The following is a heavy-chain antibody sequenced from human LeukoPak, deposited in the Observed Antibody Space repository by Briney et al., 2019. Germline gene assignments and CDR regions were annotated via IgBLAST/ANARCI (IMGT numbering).Heavy chain of an antibody. D-gene: IGHD1-26*01. V-gene: IGHV1-46*01. CDR2: INPTGSST. Sequence: ASVKVSCKASGYTFTNYYMLWVRQTPGQGLEWMGLINPTGSSTSYAQKFQGRLSLTRDMSTSTDYMELTSLRSEDTAVYYCARDNSRDYSVGGSAWWFDPWGQGTLVTVSS. CDR3: ARDNSRDYSVGGSAWWFDP. CDR1: GYTFTNYY. J-gene: IGHJ5*02.